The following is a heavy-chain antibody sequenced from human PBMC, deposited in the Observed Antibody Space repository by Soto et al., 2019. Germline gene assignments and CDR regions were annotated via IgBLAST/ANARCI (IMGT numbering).Heavy chain of an antibody. J-gene: IGHJ4*02. CDR2: ISYDGSNK. CDR1: GFTFSSYG. D-gene: IGHD3-10*01. Sequence: PGGSLRLSCAASGFTFSSYGMHWVRQAPGKGLEWVAVISYDGSNKYYADSVKGRFTISRDNSKNTLYLQMNSLRAEDTAVYYCAKDRSGGSWDYWGQRTLVTVPS. CDR3: AKDRSGGSWDY. V-gene: IGHV3-30*18.